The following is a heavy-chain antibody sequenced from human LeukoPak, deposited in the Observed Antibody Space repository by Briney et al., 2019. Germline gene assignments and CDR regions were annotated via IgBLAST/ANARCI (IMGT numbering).Heavy chain of an antibody. CDR1: GYTFTSYD. CDR2: MNPNSGNT. J-gene: IGHJ6*03. Sequence: ASVKVSCKASGYTFTSYDINWVRQATGQGLEWMGWMNPNSGNTDYAQKFQGRVTFTRNTSISTAYMELSSLRSEDTAVYYCAGDKIKYSSGHPALYYYYMDVWGKGTTVTISS. V-gene: IGHV1-8*03. CDR3: AGDKIKYSSGHPALYYYYMDV. D-gene: IGHD6-19*01.